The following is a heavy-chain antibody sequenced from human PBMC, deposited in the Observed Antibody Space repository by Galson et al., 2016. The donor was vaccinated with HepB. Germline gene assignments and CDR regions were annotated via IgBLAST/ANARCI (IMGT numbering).Heavy chain of an antibody. CDR2: IRSTANSYAT. D-gene: IGHD2-2*01. J-gene: IGHJ4*02. V-gene: IGHV3-73*01. CDR1: GFIFSGSA. CDR3: TRGFCSSTSCYANDY. Sequence: SLRLSCAASGFIFSGSAMHWVRQASGKGLEWLGRIRSTANSYATTYAASVKGRFTISRDGSKNTAYLQMNSLKTEDTAMYYCTRGFCSSTSCYANDYWGQGTLVTVSS.